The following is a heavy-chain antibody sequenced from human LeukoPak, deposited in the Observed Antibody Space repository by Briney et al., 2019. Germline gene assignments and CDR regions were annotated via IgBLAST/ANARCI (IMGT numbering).Heavy chain of an antibody. CDR3: ARDLSVTTLYIDAFDV. V-gene: IGHV3-21*05. CDR1: GFSFSSYS. D-gene: IGHD4-17*01. J-gene: IGHJ3*01. CDR2: LSGSSSGS. Sequence: GGSLRLSCAASGFSFSSYSMNWVRQAPGRGLEWISCLSGSSSGSYYADSVKGRFTISRDNAKNSLYLQMNSLRAEDTAVYYCARDLSVTTLYIDAFDVWGHGTMVTVSS.